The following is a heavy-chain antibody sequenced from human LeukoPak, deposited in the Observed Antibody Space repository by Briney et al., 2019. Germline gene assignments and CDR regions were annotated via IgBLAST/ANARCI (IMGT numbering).Heavy chain of an antibody. CDR2: IKQDGSEK. V-gene: IGHV3-7*01. J-gene: IGHJ5*02. CDR1: GFTFSSYA. D-gene: IGHD6-13*01. Sequence: PGESLRLSCVASGFTFSSYAMSWVRQAPGKGLEWVANIKQDGSEKKYVDSVKGRFTISRDNAKNSLYLQMNSMRAEDTAVYYCMTASRSSSWPPPTWGQGTLVTVSS. CDR3: MTASRSSSWPPPT.